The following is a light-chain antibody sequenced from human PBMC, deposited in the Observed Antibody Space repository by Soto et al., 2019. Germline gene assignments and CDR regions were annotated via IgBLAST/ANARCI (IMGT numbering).Light chain of an antibody. J-gene: IGKJ1*01. CDR2: RAS. CDR3: QHYDSYSQA. V-gene: IGKV1-5*03. CDR1: QTISTW. Sequence: SPLPLYAFVGDRVTVTCRASQTISTWLAWYQQKPGKAPKLLIYRASSLESGVPPRFSGSGSGTEFTLTITSLQPDDFATYYCQHYDSYSQALGQGTKVDIK.